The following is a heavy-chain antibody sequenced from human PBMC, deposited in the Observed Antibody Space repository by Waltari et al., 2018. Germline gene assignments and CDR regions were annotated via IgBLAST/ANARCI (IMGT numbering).Heavy chain of an antibody. D-gene: IGHD1-20*01. CDR2: IRYDGSNK. J-gene: IGHJ4*02. V-gene: IGHV3-30*02. CDR3: AKDSVSG. CDR1: GFTFSSYG. Sequence: QVQLVESGGGVVQPGGSLRLSCAASGFTFSSYGMHWVRQAQGKGLEGVAFIRYDGSNKYYADSVKGRFTISRDNSKNTLYLQRNSLRAEDTAVYYCAKDSVSGWGQGTLVTVSS.